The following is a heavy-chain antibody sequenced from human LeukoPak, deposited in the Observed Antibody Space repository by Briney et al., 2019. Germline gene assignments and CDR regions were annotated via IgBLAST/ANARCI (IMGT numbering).Heavy chain of an antibody. CDR1: GFTFDDYA. J-gene: IGHJ4*02. D-gene: IGHD6-13*01. CDR2: ISWDGGTT. CDR3: AKDTLRSSSWDFDY. Sequence: GGSLRLSCAASGFTFDDYAMHWVRQAPGKGLEWVSLISWDGGTTYYVDSVKGRFTISRDNSKNSLYLQMNSLRAEDTALYCCAKDTLRSSSWDFDYWGQGTLVTVSS. V-gene: IGHV3-43D*03.